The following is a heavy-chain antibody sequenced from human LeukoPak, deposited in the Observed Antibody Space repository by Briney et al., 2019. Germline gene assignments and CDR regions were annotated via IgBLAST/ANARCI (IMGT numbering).Heavy chain of an antibody. V-gene: IGHV3-15*01. CDR3: TSGVGTLDY. D-gene: IGHD1-14*01. J-gene: IGHJ4*02. CDR1: GLPFINAW. Sequence: GGSLLLSCAASGLPFINAWMTWVRQAPGKGLEWVGRIQSTTDGGTPDYATPVKGRFTISRDDSKNTLYLQMNSLKTEDTAVYYCTSGVGTLDYWGQGALVTVSS. CDR2: IQSTTDGGTP.